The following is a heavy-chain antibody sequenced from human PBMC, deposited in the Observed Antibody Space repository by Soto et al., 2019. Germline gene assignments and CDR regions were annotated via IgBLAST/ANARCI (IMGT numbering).Heavy chain of an antibody. Sequence: GSLRLSCAASGFTFSSYWMHWVRQAPGKGLVWVSRINSDGSSTSYADSVKGRFTISRDNAKNTLYLQMNSLRAEDTAVYYCARGEYCSGGSCYDKWGAFDIWGQGTMVTVSS. D-gene: IGHD2-15*01. CDR2: INSDGSST. CDR1: GFTFSSYW. CDR3: ARGEYCSGGSCYDKWGAFDI. V-gene: IGHV3-74*01. J-gene: IGHJ3*02.